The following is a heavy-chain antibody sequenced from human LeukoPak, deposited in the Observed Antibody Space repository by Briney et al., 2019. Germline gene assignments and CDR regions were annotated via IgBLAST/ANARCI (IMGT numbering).Heavy chain of an antibody. CDR2: ISGSSSDI. V-gene: IGHV3-21*05. D-gene: IGHD3-10*01. J-gene: IGHJ4*02. CDR3: AKRPRGNYLDPFDY. Sequence: PGGSLRLSCAASGFTFSIYSMNWVRQAPGKGLEWVSYISGSSSDIYSADSVKGRFTISRDNSKNRLYLQMNSLRAEDTAVYYCAKRPRGNYLDPFDYWGQGTLVTVSS. CDR1: GFTFSIYS.